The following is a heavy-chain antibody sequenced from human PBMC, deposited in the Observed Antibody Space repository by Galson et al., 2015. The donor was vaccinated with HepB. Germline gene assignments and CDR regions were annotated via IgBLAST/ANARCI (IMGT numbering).Heavy chain of an antibody. Sequence: SVTVSCKVSGYTLTELSMHWVRQAPGKGLEWMGGFDPEDGETIYAQKFQGRVTMTEDTSTDTAYMELSSLRSEDTAVYYCATGGITGTTYYYYYAMDVWGQGTTVTVSS. CDR3: ATGGITGTTYYYYYAMDV. J-gene: IGHJ6*02. CDR2: FDPEDGET. D-gene: IGHD1-14*01. CDR1: GYTLTELS. V-gene: IGHV1-24*01.